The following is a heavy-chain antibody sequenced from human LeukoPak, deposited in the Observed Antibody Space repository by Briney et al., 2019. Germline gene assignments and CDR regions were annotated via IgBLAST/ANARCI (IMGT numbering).Heavy chain of an antibody. Sequence: PGGSLRLSCAASGFTFSSYAMSWVRQAPGKGLEWVSYISSSGSTIYYADSVKGRFTISRDNAKNSLYLQMNSLRAEDTAVYYCARSEDYYDSSGLDYWGQGTLVTVSS. CDR1: GFTFSSYA. D-gene: IGHD3-22*01. V-gene: IGHV3-48*01. J-gene: IGHJ4*02. CDR2: ISSSGSTI. CDR3: ARSEDYYDSSGLDY.